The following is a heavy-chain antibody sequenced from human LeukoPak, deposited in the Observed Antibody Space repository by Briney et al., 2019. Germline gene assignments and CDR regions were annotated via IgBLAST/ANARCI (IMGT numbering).Heavy chain of an antibody. CDR3: ARAIIAYDPFDF. CDR1: GGSISSSSYY. J-gene: IGHJ4*02. D-gene: IGHD2-21*01. CDR2: IYHSGST. V-gene: IGHV4-61*05. Sequence: SETLSLTCTVSGGSISSSSYYWGWIRQPPGKGLEWIGYIYHSGSTIYNPSLKSRVTISVDTSKNQFSLKLSSMTAADTAVYYCARAIIAYDPFDFWGPGTLVTVSS.